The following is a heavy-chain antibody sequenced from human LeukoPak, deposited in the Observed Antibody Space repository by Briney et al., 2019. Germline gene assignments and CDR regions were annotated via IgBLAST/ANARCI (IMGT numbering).Heavy chain of an antibody. D-gene: IGHD1-26*01. CDR2: IRSKANSYAT. J-gene: IGHJ4*02. V-gene: IGHV3-73*01. CDR1: GFTFSGSA. Sequence: GGSLTLSCAASGFTFSGSAMHWVRQASGKGLEWVGRIRSKANSYATAYAASVKGRFTISRDDSKNTAYLQMNSLKTEDTAVYYCAKGARILGATPFDYWGQGTLVTVSS. CDR3: AKGARILGATPFDY.